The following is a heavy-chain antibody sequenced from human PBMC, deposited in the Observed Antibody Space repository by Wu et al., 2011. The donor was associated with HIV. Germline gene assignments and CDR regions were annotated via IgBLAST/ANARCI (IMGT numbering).Heavy chain of an antibody. D-gene: IGHD3-10*01. CDR1: GYTFTSYY. Sequence: QVQLVQSGAEVKKPGASVKVSCKASGYTFTSYYMHWVRQAPGQGLEWMGIINPSGGSTSYAQKFQGRVTMTRDTSTSTVYMELSSLRSEDTAVYYCARVSHGSGSYYRPGYFDYWGQGTLVTVSS. CDR3: ARVSHGSGSYYRPGYFDY. CDR2: INPSGGST. J-gene: IGHJ4*02. V-gene: IGHV1-46*01.